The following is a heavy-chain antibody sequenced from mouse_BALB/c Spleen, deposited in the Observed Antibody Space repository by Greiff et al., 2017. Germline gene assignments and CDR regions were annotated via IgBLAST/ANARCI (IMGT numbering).Heavy chain of an antibody. D-gene: IGHD2-3*01. V-gene: IGHV1-9*01. CDR3: ARGGYSFYAMDY. J-gene: IGHJ4*01. CDR1: GYTFSSYW. Sequence: VQLQQSGAELMKPGASVKISCKATGYTFSSYWIEWVKQRPGHGLEWIGEILPGSGSTNYNEKFKGKATFTADTSSNTAYMQLSSLTSEDSAVYYCARGGYSFYAMDYWGQGTSVTVSS. CDR2: ILPGSGST.